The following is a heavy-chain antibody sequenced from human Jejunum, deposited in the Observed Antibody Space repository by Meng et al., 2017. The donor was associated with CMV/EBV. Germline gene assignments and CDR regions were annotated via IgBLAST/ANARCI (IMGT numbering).Heavy chain of an antibody. CDR3: ARQLYSFGVVTAIDY. D-gene: IGHD3-3*01. CDR2: TYTGGTT. CDR1: GFTVSTDY. V-gene: IGHV3-66*04. J-gene: IGHJ4*02. Sequence: GFTVSTDYMSWVSQATGKGLEWVSVTYTGGTTYYADCVKGRFTVPRDSLNNTLSLQMNSLRAEDTAFYYCARQLYSFGVVTAIDYWGQGTLVTVSS.